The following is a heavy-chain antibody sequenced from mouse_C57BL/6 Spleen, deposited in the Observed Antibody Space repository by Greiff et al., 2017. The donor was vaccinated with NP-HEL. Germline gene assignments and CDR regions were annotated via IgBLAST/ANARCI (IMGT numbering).Heavy chain of an antibody. J-gene: IGHJ4*01. D-gene: IGHD5-1*01. V-gene: IGHV1-26*01. CDR1: GYTFTDYY. CDR3: ARWSNYAMDY. Sequence: VQLQQSGPELVKPGASVKISCKASGYTFTDYYMNWVKQSHGKSLEWIGDINPNNGGTSYNQKFKGKATLTVDKSSSTAYMELRSLTSEDSAVYYCARWSNYAMDYWGQRTSVTVSS. CDR2: INPNNGGT.